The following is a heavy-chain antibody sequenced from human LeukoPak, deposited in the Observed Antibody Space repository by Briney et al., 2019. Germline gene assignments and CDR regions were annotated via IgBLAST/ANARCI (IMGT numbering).Heavy chain of an antibody. J-gene: IGHJ4*02. CDR3: AGGLRLWGYYFDY. D-gene: IGHD3-16*01. Sequence: SETLSLTCTVSGGSISSYYWSWIRQPPGKGLEWIGYIYYSGSTNYNPSLKSRVTISVDTSKNQFSLKLSSVTAADTAVYYCAGGLRLWGYYFDYWGQGTLVTVSS. CDR1: GGSISSYY. V-gene: IGHV4-59*01. CDR2: IYYSGST.